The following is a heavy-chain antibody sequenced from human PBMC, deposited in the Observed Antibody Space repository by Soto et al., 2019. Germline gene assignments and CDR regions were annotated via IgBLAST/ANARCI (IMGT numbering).Heavy chain of an antibody. J-gene: IGHJ4*02. CDR1: GFTFSTYV. D-gene: IGHD6-19*01. CDR3: AKDQGIAVAPAILFDF. V-gene: IGHV3-23*01. CDR2: ISDDGGST. Sequence: PGGSLRLSCAASGFTFSTYVMSWVRQPPGKGLECVSTISDDGGSTYYADSVKGRFTISRDNSKNTLYLQMNSLRAEDTAVYYCAKDQGIAVAPAILFDFWGQGTLVTVSS.